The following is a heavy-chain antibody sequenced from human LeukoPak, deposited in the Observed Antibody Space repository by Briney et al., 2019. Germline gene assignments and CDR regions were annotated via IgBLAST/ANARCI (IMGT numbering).Heavy chain of an antibody. J-gene: IGHJ3*02. CDR2: INWNGGST. D-gene: IGHD3-22*01. CDR1: GFAFSTYG. V-gene: IGHV3-20*04. Sequence: PGGSLRRACAASGFAFSTYGMSWVRQAPGKGLEWVSGINWNGGSTGYADSVKGRFTISRDNAKNSLYLQMNSLRAEDTALYYCARDRDYDSSGYYYDAFDIWGQGTMVTVSS. CDR3: ARDRDYDSSGYYYDAFDI.